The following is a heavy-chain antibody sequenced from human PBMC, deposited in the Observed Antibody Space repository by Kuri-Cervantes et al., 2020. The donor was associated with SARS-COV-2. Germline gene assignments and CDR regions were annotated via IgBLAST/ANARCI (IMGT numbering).Heavy chain of an antibody. D-gene: IGHD3-3*01. CDR3: ARDLPYDFWSGYSTGPNWFDL. CDR1: GFTFSDYY. Sequence: GGSLRLSCAASGFTFSDYYMSWIRQAPGKGLEWVSYISSSGSTIYYADSVKGRFTISRDNAKNSLYLQMNSLRDGDTAVYYCARDLPYDFWSGYSTGPNWFDLWGQGTLVTVSS. V-gene: IGHV3-11*04. CDR2: ISSSGSTI. J-gene: IGHJ5*02.